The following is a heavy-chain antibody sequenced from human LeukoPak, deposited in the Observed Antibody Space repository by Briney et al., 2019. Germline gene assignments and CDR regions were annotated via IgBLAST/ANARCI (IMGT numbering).Heavy chain of an antibody. J-gene: IGHJ4*02. Sequence: SETLSLTCTISGASSRHNWSWIRQPPGKGLEWIGDIYYSGSTKYNPPLKSRVTISVDASKNQFSLKLTSVTAADTAVYYCASLGGGYSEAVGHWGQGTLVTVSS. CDR1: GASSRHN. CDR2: IYYSGST. V-gene: IGHV4-59*11. CDR3: ASLGGGYSEAVGH. D-gene: IGHD4-23*01.